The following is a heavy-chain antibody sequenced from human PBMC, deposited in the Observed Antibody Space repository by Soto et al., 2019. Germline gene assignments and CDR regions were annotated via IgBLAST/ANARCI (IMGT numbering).Heavy chain of an antibody. CDR1: GFTFSSYS. CDR3: ARTDIVVVPAAFDY. Sequence: GGSLRLSCAASGFTFSSYSMNWVRQAPGKGLEWVSSISSSSSYIYYADSVKGRFTISRDNAKNSLYLQMNSLRAEDTAVYYCARTDIVVVPAAFDYWGQGTLVTVSS. D-gene: IGHD2-2*01. J-gene: IGHJ4*02. CDR2: ISSSSSYI. V-gene: IGHV3-21*01.